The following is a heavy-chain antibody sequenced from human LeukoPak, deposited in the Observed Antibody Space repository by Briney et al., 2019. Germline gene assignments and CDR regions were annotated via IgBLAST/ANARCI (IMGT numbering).Heavy chain of an antibody. J-gene: IGHJ4*02. CDR3: ARHEEEDGYNAKTFDY. Sequence: SETLSLTCTVSGGSISSSNYFWGWTRQTPGMGLEWIGSIYYSGTIYYNPSLKSRVTISVGTSKNQFSLRLSSVTAADTAVYYCARHEEEDGYNAKTFDYWGQGTLVTVSS. CDR2: IYYSGTI. D-gene: IGHD5-24*01. V-gene: IGHV4-39*01. CDR1: GGSISSSNYF.